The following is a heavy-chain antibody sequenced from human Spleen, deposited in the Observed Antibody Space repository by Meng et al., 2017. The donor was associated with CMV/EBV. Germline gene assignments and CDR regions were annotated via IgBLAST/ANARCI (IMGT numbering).Heavy chain of an antibody. CDR2: ISSSSAYI. CDR3: ARGLLSFPFHVFDI. D-gene: IGHD2-2*01. CDR1: GFSVSSNH. J-gene: IGHJ3*02. Sequence: GGSLRLSCAVSGFSVSSNHMSWVRQAPGKGLEWVSSISSSSAYIYYADSVKGRFTISRDNAKGSLYLQMNSLRAEDTAVYYCARGLLSFPFHVFDIWGQGTMVTVSS. V-gene: IGHV3-21*01.